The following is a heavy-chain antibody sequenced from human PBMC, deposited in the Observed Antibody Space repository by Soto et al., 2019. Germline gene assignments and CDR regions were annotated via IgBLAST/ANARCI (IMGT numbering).Heavy chain of an antibody. D-gene: IGHD5-18*01. J-gene: IGHJ6*02. V-gene: IGHV1-69*01. Sequence: QVQLVQSGAEVKKPGSSVKVSCKASGGTFSSYAISWVRQAPGQGLEWMGGIIPIFGTANYAQKFQGGVTITADESTSTAYMERSSLRSEDTAVYYCARDTAMKRGMDVWGQGTTVTVSS. CDR1: GGTFSSYA. CDR2: IIPIFGTA. CDR3: ARDTAMKRGMDV.